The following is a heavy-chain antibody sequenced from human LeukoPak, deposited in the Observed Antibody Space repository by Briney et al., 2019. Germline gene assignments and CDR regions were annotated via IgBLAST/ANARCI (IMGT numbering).Heavy chain of an antibody. V-gene: IGHV3-48*01. CDR3: ARDPPPANPAFDI. D-gene: IGHD4/OR15-4a*01. Sequence: GGSLRLSCVASGFTVSSYSMNWVRQAPGKGLEWVSYISSGSRAVSYADSVKGRFTISRDNAKNSLYLQMNSLRADDTAVYYCARDPPPANPAFDIWGQGTMGTVSS. CDR2: ISSGSRAV. J-gene: IGHJ3*02. CDR1: GFTVSSYS.